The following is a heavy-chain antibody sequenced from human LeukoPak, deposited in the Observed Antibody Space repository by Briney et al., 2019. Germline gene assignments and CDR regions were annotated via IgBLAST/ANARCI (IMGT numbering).Heavy chain of an antibody. CDR1: GGSFSGYY. J-gene: IGHJ4*02. CDR3: ARGVMYYYDSSGYPLDY. CDR2: INHSGST. Sequence: SETLSLTCAVYGGSFSGYYWSWIRQPPGKGLEWIGEINHSGSTNYNPSLKSRVTISVDTSKNQFSLKLSSVTAADTAVYYCARGVMYYYDSSGYPLDYWGRGTLVTVSS. D-gene: IGHD3-22*01. V-gene: IGHV4-34*01.